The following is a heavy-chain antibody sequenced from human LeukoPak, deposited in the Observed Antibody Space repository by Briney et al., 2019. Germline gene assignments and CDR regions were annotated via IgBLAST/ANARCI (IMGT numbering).Heavy chain of an antibody. CDR1: GNIFSNYH. CDR2: MAPRDDGA. V-gene: IGHV1-46*01. CDR3: AREVRIGVGATDY. D-gene: IGHD1-26*01. J-gene: IGHJ4*02. Sequence: ASVQVSCKASGNIFSNYHMHWVRQAPGQGLEWVGIMAPRDDGATYAQKFQGRIAMTRDTSTSTLYMDLYSPRPEDTAVYYCAREVRIGVGATDYWGQGTLVTVSS.